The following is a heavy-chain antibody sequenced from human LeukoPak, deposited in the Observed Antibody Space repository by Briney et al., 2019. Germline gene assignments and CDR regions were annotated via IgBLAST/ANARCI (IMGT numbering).Heavy chain of an antibody. CDR1: GGSFSGYY. D-gene: IGHD3-10*01. V-gene: IGHV4-34*01. CDR2: INHSGST. J-gene: IGHJ3*02. Sequence: PSETLSLTCAVYGGSFSGYYWSWIRQPPGKGLEWIGEINHSGSTNYNPSLKSRVTISVDTSKNQFSLKLSSVTAADTAVYYCARDYRGVPGAFDIWGQGTMVTVSS. CDR3: ARDYRGVPGAFDI.